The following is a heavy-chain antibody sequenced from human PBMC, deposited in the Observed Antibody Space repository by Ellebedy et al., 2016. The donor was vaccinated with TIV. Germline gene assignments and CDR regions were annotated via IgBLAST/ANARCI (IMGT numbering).Heavy chain of an antibody. J-gene: IGHJ2*01. CDR3: ARHRNYYGSGTYRAWFFDL. Sequence: GGSLRLSCKGSGYTFSNEWIGWVRQMHGKGLEWMGIIYPDDSDTRYSASFQGQFTISADKSISTAYLQWSSLKASDTAMYFCARHRNYYGSGTYRAWFFDLWGRGTLVTVSS. CDR1: GYTFSNEW. D-gene: IGHD3-10*01. CDR2: IYPDDSDT. V-gene: IGHV5-51*01.